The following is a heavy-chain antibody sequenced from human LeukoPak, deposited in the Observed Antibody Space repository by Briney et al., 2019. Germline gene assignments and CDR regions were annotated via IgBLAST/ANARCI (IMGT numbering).Heavy chain of an antibody. J-gene: IGHJ6*03. D-gene: IGHD6-19*01. CDR2: INPSGGST. Sequence: ASVKVSCKASGYTFTSYYMHWVRQAPGQGLEWMGIINPSGGSTSYAQKFQGRVTMTRDTSTSTVYMELSSLRSEDTAAYYCARGEQWLDRSFYYYYMDVWGKGTTVTVSS. CDR1: GYTFTSYY. CDR3: ARGEQWLDRSFYYYYMDV. V-gene: IGHV1-46*01.